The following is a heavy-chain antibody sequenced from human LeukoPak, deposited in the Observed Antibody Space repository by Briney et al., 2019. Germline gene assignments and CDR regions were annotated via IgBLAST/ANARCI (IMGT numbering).Heavy chain of an antibody. CDR3: ARGILGYCYFDL. CDR1: GGSFSGFY. J-gene: IGHJ2*01. D-gene: IGHD3-16*01. CDR2: MHHSGAT. Sequence: PSETLSLTCAVSGGSFSGFYWSWIRQPPGKGLEWIGEMHHSGATSYKPSLRSRVTISGGTSKNQFSLNLNSVSAADTAVYYCARGILGYCYFDLWGRGTLVTVSS. V-gene: IGHV4-34*01.